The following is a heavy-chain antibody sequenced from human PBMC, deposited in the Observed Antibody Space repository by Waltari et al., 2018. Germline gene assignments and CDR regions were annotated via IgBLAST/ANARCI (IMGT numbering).Heavy chain of an antibody. V-gene: IGHV4-34*01. CDR1: GGSLSGYD. D-gene: IGHD6-19*01. Sequence: QVQLQQWGAGLLKPSDTLSLTCAVYGGSLSGYDWSWLRQPPGKGLEWIGEINHSGSTNYNPSLKSRVTTSVDTSKNQFSLKLSSVTAADTAVYYCARNKQWLVRYFDYWGQGTLVTVSS. CDR3: ARNKQWLVRYFDY. J-gene: IGHJ4*02. CDR2: INHSGST.